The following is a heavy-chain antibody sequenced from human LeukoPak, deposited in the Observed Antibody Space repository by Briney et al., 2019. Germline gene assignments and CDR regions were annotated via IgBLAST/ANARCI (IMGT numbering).Heavy chain of an antibody. J-gene: IGHJ6*03. Sequence: SETLSLTCAVSAGSISSGSYYWGWIRQPPGKGLEWIGSIYYSGSTYYNPSLKSRVTISVDTSKNQFSLKLTSVTAADAAVYYCARQGGSAYGFYYYYYYMDVWGKGTTVTISS. D-gene: IGHD5-12*01. CDR1: AGSISSGSYY. CDR3: ARQGGSAYGFYYYYYYMDV. V-gene: IGHV4-39*01. CDR2: IYYSGST.